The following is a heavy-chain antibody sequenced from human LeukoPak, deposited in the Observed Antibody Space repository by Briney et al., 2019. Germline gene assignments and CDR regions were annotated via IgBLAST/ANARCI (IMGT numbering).Heavy chain of an antibody. CDR2: ISSSSSYI. Sequence: GGSLRLSCAASGFTFSSYSMNWVRQAPGKGLDWVSSISSSSSYIYYADSVKGRFTISRDNAKNSLYLQMNSLRAEDTAVYYCARKVAGTNYFDYWGQGTLVTVSS. D-gene: IGHD6-19*01. CDR1: GFTFSSYS. J-gene: IGHJ4*02. V-gene: IGHV3-21*01. CDR3: ARKVAGTNYFDY.